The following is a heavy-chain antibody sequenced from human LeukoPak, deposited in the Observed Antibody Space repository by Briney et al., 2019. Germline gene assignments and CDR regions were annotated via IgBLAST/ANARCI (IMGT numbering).Heavy chain of an antibody. V-gene: IGHV4-34*01. Sequence: SETLSLTCAVYGGSFSGYYWSWIRQPPGKGLEWIGEINHSGSTNYNPSLKSRVTMSVDTSKNQFSLKLSSVTAADTAVYYCARGGVQLWLRGPNWFDPWGQGTLVTVSS. CDR3: ARGGVQLWLRGPNWFDP. CDR2: INHSGST. CDR1: GGSFSGYY. D-gene: IGHD5-18*01. J-gene: IGHJ5*02.